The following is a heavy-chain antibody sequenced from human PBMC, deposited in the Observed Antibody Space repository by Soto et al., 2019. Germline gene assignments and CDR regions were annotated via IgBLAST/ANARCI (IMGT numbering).Heavy chain of an antibody. CDR1: GFTVSSDY. V-gene: IGHV3-53*01. J-gene: IGHJ4*02. D-gene: IGHD3-10*01. Sequence: PGGSLRLSCAASGFTVSSDYMSWVRQAPGKGLECVSVIYSGGSTYYADSVKGRFTISRDKFKNTLYLQMNSLRAEDTAVYYCAREKYGILSGHYFDYWGQGTLVTVSS. CDR2: IYSGGST. CDR3: AREKYGILSGHYFDY.